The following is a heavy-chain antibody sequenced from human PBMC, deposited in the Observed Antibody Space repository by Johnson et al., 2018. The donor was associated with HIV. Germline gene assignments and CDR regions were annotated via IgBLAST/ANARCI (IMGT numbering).Heavy chain of an antibody. CDR2: INWNGGST. J-gene: IGHJ3*02. CDR3: AKDQWSSSWTNDAFDI. D-gene: IGHD6-13*01. V-gene: IGHV3-20*04. Sequence: VQLVESGGGLVQPGGSLRLSCAASGFSFDDYGMSWVRQAPGKGLEWVSGINWNGGSTGYADSVKGRFTISRDNAKNSLYLQMNSLRAEDTAVYYCAKDQWSSSWTNDAFDIWGQGTMVTVSS. CDR1: GFSFDDYG.